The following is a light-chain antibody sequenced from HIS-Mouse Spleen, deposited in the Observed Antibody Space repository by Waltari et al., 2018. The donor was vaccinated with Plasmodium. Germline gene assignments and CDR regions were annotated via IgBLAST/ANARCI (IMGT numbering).Light chain of an antibody. CDR2: DVS. J-gene: IGLJ2*01. Sequence: QSALTQPRSVSGSPGQSVTISCHGTSSDVGGSNSVSWYQQHPGKAPKLMIYDVSKRPSGVPDRFSGSKSGNTASLTISGLQAEDEADYYCCSYAGSYTLVFGGGTKLTVL. CDR1: SSDVGGSNS. CDR3: CSYAGSYTLV. V-gene: IGLV2-11*01.